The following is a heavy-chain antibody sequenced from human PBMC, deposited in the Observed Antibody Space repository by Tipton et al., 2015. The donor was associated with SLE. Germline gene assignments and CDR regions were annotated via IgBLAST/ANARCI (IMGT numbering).Heavy chain of an antibody. CDR2: ISVYNGYT. CDR1: GYTFIRKG. Sequence: QVQLVQSGVEVKKPGASVKVSCKASGYTFIRKGISWVRQAPGQGLEFMGWISVYNGYTNYAQKFQGRVTLTTDTSTSTAYMELRSLRSDDTAVYYCARVVVGAFDYWGQGTLVTVSS. CDR3: ARVVVGAFDY. V-gene: IGHV1-18*01. J-gene: IGHJ4*02. D-gene: IGHD2-15*01.